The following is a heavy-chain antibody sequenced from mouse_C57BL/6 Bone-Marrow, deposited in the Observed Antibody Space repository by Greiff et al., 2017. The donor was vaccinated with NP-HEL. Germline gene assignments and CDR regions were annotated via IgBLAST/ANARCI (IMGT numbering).Heavy chain of an antibody. Sequence: VQLQQSGAELVRPGTSVKVSCKASGYAFTNYLIEWVKQRPGQGLEWIGVINPGSGGTNYNEKFKGKATLTADKSSSTAYMQLSSLTSEDSAVYFCAIYYYGGSYVDYWGQGTTLTVSS. V-gene: IGHV1-54*01. CDR2: INPGSGGT. D-gene: IGHD1-1*01. J-gene: IGHJ2*01. CDR3: AIYYYGGSYVDY. CDR1: GYAFTNYL.